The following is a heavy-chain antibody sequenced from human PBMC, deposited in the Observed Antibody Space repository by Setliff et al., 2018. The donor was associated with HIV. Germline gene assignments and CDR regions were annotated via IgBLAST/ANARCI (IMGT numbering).Heavy chain of an antibody. Sequence: SVKVSCKASGGTFSGYAINWVRQAPGQGLEWLGNIIPNVGVVYYAQRFQGRVTITTVQSTSTAYLELSSLRSDDTAVYYCAADNYNCNSFDSWGQGSLVTVSS. D-gene: IGHD3-3*01. CDR1: GGTFSGYA. CDR2: IIPNVGVV. CDR3: AADNYNCNSFDS. J-gene: IGHJ4*02. V-gene: IGHV1-69*04.